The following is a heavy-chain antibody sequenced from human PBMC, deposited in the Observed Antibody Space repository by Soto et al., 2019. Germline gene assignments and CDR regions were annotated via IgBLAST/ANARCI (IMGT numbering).Heavy chain of an antibody. V-gene: IGHV4-30-4*01. Sequence: PSETLSLTCTVSGGSISSGDYYWSWIRQPPGKGLEWIGYIYYSGSTYYNPSLKSRVTISVDTSKNQFSLKLSSVTAADTAVYYCARHIYDGSGYYYYYYGMDGWGQGTTVTVSS. CDR3: ARHIYDGSGYYYYYYGMDG. CDR2: IYYSGST. CDR1: GGSISSGDYY. J-gene: IGHJ6*02. D-gene: IGHD3-22*01.